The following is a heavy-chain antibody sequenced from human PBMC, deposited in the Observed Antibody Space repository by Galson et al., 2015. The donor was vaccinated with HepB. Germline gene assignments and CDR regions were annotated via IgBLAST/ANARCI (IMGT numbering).Heavy chain of an antibody. CDR1: GDSVSANTAV. J-gene: IGHJ6*02. Sequence: CAISGDSVSANTAVWNWIRQSPSRGLEWLGRTYYRSKWQKDYAVSMKSRITISTDASRNQVSLQLNSMSPEDTAVYYCVYGVDVWGQGTTVTVSS. CDR2: TYYRSKWQK. V-gene: IGHV6-1*01. CDR3: VYGVDV.